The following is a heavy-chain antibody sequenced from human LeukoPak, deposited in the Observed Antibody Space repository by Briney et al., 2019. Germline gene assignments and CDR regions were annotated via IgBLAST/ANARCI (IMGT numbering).Heavy chain of an antibody. CDR2: IYYSGST. Sequence: SETLSLTCTVSGGSISSYYWSWIRQPPGKGLEWTGSIYYSGSTYYNPSLKSRVTISVDTSKNQFSLKLSSVTAADTAVYYCARGQDGYNPFDYWGQGTLVTVSS. CDR1: GGSISSYY. V-gene: IGHV4-39*01. CDR3: ARGQDGYNPFDY. J-gene: IGHJ4*02. D-gene: IGHD5-24*01.